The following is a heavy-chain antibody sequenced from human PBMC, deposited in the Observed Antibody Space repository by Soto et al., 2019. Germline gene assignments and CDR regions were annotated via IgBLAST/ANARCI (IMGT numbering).Heavy chain of an antibody. CDR3: ARAGYYYGSGSPVAFDY. D-gene: IGHD3-10*01. J-gene: IGHJ4*02. CDR2: INHSGST. V-gene: IGHV4-34*01. CDR1: GGSFSGYY. Sequence: QVQLQQWGAGLLKPSETLSLTCAVYGGSFSGYYWSWIRQPPGKGLEWIGEINHSGSTNYNPSLKSRVTISGDTSKNQCSLKLSSVTAADTAVYYCARAGYYYGSGSPVAFDYWGQGTLVTVSS.